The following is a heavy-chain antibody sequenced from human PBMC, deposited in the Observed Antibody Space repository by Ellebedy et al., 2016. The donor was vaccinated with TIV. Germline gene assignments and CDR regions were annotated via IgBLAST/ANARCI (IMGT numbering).Heavy chain of an antibody. D-gene: IGHD2-15*01. CDR3: ARGVDYGFDI. J-gene: IGHJ3*02. CDR2: ISYDGSNR. V-gene: IGHV3-30*03. Sequence: GGSLRLXXAASGFTFSTYGMHWVRQALGKGLEWVSVISYDGSNRFYADSVKGRFTISRDNSKNSLYLQMNSLRAEDTAVYYCARGVDYGFDIWGQGTMVTVSS. CDR1: GFTFSTYG.